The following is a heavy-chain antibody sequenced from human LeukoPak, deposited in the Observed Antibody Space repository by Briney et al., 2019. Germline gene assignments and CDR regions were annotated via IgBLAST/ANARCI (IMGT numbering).Heavy chain of an antibody. Sequence: GGSLRLSCAASRFSFDNYGMSRVRQAPGKGLEWVSSISSRGASTYYADSVKGRFTISRDNSKNTLYLQMNSLRGEDTAIYYCTKGPYTSGWYDYWGQGTLVTVSS. CDR3: TKGPYTSGWYDY. J-gene: IGHJ4*02. CDR1: RFSFDNYG. CDR2: ISSRGAST. D-gene: IGHD6-19*01. V-gene: IGHV3-23*01.